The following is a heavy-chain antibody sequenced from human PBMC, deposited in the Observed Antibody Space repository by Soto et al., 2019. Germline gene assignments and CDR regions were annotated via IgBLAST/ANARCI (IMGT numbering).Heavy chain of an antibody. D-gene: IGHD5-18*01. CDR2: IIPIFGTV. CDR1: GGTFSNYP. J-gene: IGHJ2*01. V-gene: IGHV1-69*12. CDR3: ARGSTRWIPLWYFEH. Sequence: QVQLVQSGAAVKKPGSSVKVSCKASGGTFSNYPVSWVRQAPGQGLEWMGGIIPIFGTVNYAQKFQGRLSSTAAEPPTPPYRVGSSPSSEDTAVYYTARGSTRWIPLWYFEHWGRGTLVTGSS.